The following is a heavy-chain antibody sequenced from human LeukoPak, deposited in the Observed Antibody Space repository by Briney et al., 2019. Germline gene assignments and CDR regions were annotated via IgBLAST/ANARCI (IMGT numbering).Heavy chain of an antibody. CDR2: ISGSGGST. J-gene: IGHJ6*02. Sequence: GGSLRLSCAASGFIFTNHRMHWVRQTPGKGLEWVSAISGSGGSTYYADSVKGRFTISRDNSKNTLYLQMNSLRAEDTAVYYCAKDPVLRFLEWLPDGYYGMDVWGQGTTVTVSS. D-gene: IGHD3-3*01. CDR1: GFIFTNHR. V-gene: IGHV3-23*01. CDR3: AKDPVLRFLEWLPDGYYGMDV.